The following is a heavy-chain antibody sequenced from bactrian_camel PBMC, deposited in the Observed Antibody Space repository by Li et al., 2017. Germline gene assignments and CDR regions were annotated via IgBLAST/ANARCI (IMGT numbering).Heavy chain of an antibody. V-gene: IGHV3-2*01. CDR3: AKYGGLYQLNG. CDR2: IYTGSSST. CDR1: GFTFSSYY. Sequence: HVQLVESGGGSVQPGGSLRLSCAASGFTFSSYYMSWVRQAPGKGLEWVSSIYTGSSSTYHADSVKGRFTISRDNAKDTLYLHLNSLKTEDTAMYYCAKYGGLYQLNGWGQGTQVTVS. J-gene: IGHJ4*01. D-gene: IGHD6*01.